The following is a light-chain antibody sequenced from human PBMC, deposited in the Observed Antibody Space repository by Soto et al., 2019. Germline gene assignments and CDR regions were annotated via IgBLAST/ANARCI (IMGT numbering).Light chain of an antibody. CDR2: GAS. J-gene: IGKJ2*01. CDR3: QHYDNSPHT. CDR1: QNLSRN. V-gene: IGKV3-15*01. Sequence: EVVMTQSPATLSVSPGERATLSCRASQNLSRNLAWYQQQPGQAPRLLLYGASTRATGITARFSGSGSGTDFTLTIRHMQDDDFAFYYCQHYDNSPHTLGQGTKLEIK.